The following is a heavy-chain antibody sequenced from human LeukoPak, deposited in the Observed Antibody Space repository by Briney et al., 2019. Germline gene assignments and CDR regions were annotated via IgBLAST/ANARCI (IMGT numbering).Heavy chain of an antibody. J-gene: IGHJ4*02. CDR3: ARESYDSSGYYYGGGFDY. D-gene: IGHD3-22*01. CDR2: ISGNGGIT. Sequence: GGSLRLSCAASGFSFNTYAMSWVRQAPGKGLEWVSGISGNGGITNYADSVKGRFTISRDNSKNTVYLQMNSLRAEDTAVYYCARESYDSSGYYYGGGFDYWGQGTLVTVSS. CDR1: GFSFNTYA. V-gene: IGHV3-23*01.